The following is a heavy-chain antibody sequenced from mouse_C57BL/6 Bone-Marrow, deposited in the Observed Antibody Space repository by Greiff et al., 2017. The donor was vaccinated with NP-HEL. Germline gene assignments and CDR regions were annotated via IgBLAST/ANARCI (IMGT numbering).Heavy chain of an antibody. V-gene: IGHV1-64*01. Sequence: QVQLQQPGAELVKPGASVKMSCKASGYTFTSYWITWVKQRPGQGLAWIGMIHPNSGSTNYNEKFKSKATLTVDKSSSTAYMQLSSLSSEDSAVYYCARRSPRFAYWGQGTLVTVSA. CDR1: GYTFTSYW. J-gene: IGHJ3*01. CDR2: IHPNSGST. CDR3: ARRSPRFAY.